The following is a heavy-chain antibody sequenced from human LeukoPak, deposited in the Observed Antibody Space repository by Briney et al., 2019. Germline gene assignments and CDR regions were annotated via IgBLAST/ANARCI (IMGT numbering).Heavy chain of an antibody. Sequence: SVKVSCRASGGTFSSYAISWVRQAPGQGLEWMGGIIPIFGTANYAQKFQGRVTITADESTSTAYMELSSLRSEDTAVYYCAREAHPYCTNGVCYTGFDYWGQGTLVTVSS. D-gene: IGHD2-8*01. V-gene: IGHV1-69*13. CDR2: IIPIFGTA. CDR3: AREAHPYCTNGVCYTGFDY. J-gene: IGHJ4*02. CDR1: GGTFSSYA.